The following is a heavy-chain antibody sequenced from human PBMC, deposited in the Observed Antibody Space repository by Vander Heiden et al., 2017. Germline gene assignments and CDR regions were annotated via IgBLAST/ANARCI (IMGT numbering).Heavy chain of an antibody. V-gene: IGHV3-30*18. CDR1: GFTSSSSA. Sequence: QVQLVESGGVVVQPGRPLRLSCAAAGFTSSSSAMHWVRQVPGKGLEWVAVISYDGSNKYYADSVKGRFTISRDNSKNTLYLQMNSLRAEDTAVYYCAKDTGERMYYYDSGGFDYWGQGTLVTVSS. J-gene: IGHJ4*02. D-gene: IGHD3-22*01. CDR3: AKDTGERMYYYDSGGFDY. CDR2: ISYDGSNK.